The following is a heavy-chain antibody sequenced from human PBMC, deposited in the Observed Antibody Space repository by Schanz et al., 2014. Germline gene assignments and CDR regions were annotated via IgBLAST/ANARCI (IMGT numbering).Heavy chain of an antibody. D-gene: IGHD2-2*01. CDR1: GGSISSYY. CDR3: ARVHSTSLERGSHYYMDV. J-gene: IGHJ6*03. V-gene: IGHV4-59*01. Sequence: QVQLQESGPGLVRPSETLSLTCTVSGGSISSYYWSWIRQSPGKGPEWIGYITYSGGTNHNASLKSRVTISGDTAKTQVSLKMTSVTAADAAIYYCARVHSTSLERGSHYYMDVWGKGTTVTVSS. CDR2: ITYSGGT.